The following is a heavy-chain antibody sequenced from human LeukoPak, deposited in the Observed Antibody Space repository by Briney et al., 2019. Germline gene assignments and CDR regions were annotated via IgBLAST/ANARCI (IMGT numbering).Heavy chain of an antibody. CDR1: GGSISSGDCY. CDR2: IYYSGNT. Sequence: SQTLSLTCTVSGGSISSGDCYWSWIRQPPGRGLEFIGYIYYSGNTYYNPSLKNRVTISVDTSKNQFSLKLSSVTAADTAVYYCASRPESEAYFDYWGQGTLVTVSS. CDR3: ASRPESEAYFDY. V-gene: IGHV4-30-4*01. J-gene: IGHJ4*02.